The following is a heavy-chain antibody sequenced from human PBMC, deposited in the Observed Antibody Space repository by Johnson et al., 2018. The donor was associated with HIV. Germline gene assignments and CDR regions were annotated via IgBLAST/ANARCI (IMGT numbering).Heavy chain of an antibody. CDR3: TPEGDAFDI. J-gene: IGHJ3*02. Sequence: VQLVESGGGLVKPGGSLRLSCRASGFPFSNAWMNWVRQAPGKGLEWVGRLKSKVDGGTTDYAAPVKDRFTISRYDSKNTLYLQMSSLRTEDAAVYYCTPEGDAFDIWGQGTMVTVSS. CDR1: GFPFSNAW. CDR2: LKSKVDGGTT. V-gene: IGHV3-15*01.